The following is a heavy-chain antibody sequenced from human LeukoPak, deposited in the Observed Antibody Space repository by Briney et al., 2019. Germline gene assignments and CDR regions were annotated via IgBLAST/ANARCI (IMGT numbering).Heavy chain of an antibody. J-gene: IGHJ4*02. CDR2: IYYSGST. V-gene: IGHV4-61*01. CDR1: GGSVSSDSYF. Sequence: PSETLSLTCTVSGGSVSSDSYFWTWIRQPPGKGLEWIGYIYYSGSTNYNPSLKSRVTISLDTSKSQISLKLSSVTAADTAVYYCARGQMRLQDYWGQGTLVSVST. CDR3: ARGQMRLQDY.